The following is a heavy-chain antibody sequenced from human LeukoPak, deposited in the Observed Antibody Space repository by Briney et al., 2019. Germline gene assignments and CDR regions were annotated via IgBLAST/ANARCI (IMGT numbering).Heavy chain of an antibody. V-gene: IGHV4-4*02. CDR3: ARSKDILTGYCFDY. D-gene: IGHD3-9*01. CDR2: IYHSGST. CDR1: GFTFSSYSM. J-gene: IGHJ4*02. Sequence: GSLRLSCAASGFTFSSYSMNWVRQPPGKGLEWIGEIYHSGSTNYNPSLKSRVTISVDKSKNQFSLKLSSVTAADTAVYYCARSKDILTGYCFDYWGQGTLVTVSS.